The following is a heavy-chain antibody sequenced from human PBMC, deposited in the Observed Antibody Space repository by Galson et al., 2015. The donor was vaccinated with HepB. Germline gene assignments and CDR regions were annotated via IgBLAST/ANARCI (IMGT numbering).Heavy chain of an antibody. CDR3: ARHKGCTTTTCYGWD. J-gene: IGHJ4*02. V-gene: IGHV5-10-1*01. CDR1: GYTFISYW. CDR2: IDPSDSST. D-gene: IGHD2-2*01. Sequence: QSGAEVKKPGESLRISCTGSGYTFISYWVSWVRQMPGKGLEWMGRIDPSDSSTKYNPSFQGHVTVSADRSTSTAFLQWSNLRASDSAAYYCARHKGCTTTTCYGWDWGQGTLVTVSS.